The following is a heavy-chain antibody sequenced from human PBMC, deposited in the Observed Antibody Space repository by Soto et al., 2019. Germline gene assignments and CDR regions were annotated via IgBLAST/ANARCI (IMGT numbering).Heavy chain of an antibody. D-gene: IGHD2-21*02. V-gene: IGHV1-69*12. Sequence: QVQLVQSGAEVKKPGSSVKVSCKASGGTFSSYAISWVRQAPGQGLEWMGGIIPIFGTANYAQKFQGRVKNTADESTSTAYMELSSLRSEDTAVYYCLGLWMVTADYYYGMDVWGQGTTVTVSS. J-gene: IGHJ6*02. CDR2: IIPIFGTA. CDR3: LGLWMVTADYYYGMDV. CDR1: GGTFSSYA.